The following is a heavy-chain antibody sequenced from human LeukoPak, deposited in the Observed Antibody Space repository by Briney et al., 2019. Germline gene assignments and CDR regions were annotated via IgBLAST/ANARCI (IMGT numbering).Heavy chain of an antibody. D-gene: IGHD3-3*01. CDR2: ISRSSSYI. Sequence: GGSLRLSCVASGFTFSSYSMNWVRQAPGKGLEWVSSISRSSSYINYADSLKGRFTISRDNAKNSVYLQMNSLRAEDTAVYYCARVYQGVAIFDGIDYWGQGTLVSVSS. V-gene: IGHV3-21*01. J-gene: IGHJ4*02. CDR1: GFTFSSYS. CDR3: ARVYQGVAIFDGIDY.